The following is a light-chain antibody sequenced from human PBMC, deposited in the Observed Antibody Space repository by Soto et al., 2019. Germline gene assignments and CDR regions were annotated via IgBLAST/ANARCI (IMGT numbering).Light chain of an antibody. V-gene: IGLV1-47*01. J-gene: IGLJ1*01. CDR3: AAWDDSLSGYV. CDR2: RNN. CDR1: SSNIGSNY. Sequence: QAVVTQPPSASGTPGQRVTISCSGRSSNIGSNYVYWYQQLPGTAPKLLIYRNNQRPSGVPDRFSGSKSGTSASLAISGLRSEDEADYYCAAWDDSLSGYVFGTGTQLTVL.